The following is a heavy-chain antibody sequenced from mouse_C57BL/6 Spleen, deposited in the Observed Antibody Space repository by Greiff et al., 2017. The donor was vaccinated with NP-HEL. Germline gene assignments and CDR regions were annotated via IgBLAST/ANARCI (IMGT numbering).Heavy chain of an antibody. CDR3: AREGGYYAMDY. J-gene: IGHJ4*01. Sequence: EVKLMESEGGLVQPGSSMKLSCTASGFTFSDYYMAWVRQVPEKGLEWVANINYDGSSTYYLDSLKSRFIISRENAKNILYLQMSSLKSEDTATYYCAREGGYYAMDYWGQGTSVTVSS. CDR1: GFTFSDYY. CDR2: INYDGSST. V-gene: IGHV5-16*01.